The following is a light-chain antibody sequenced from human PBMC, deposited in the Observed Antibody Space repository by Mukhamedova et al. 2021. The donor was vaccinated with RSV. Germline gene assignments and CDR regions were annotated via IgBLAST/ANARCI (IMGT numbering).Light chain of an antibody. CDR2: HDT. Sequence: VSPGETASITCSGDKLVNKYVCWYQQKPGQSPVLVIYHDTKRPSGIPERFSGSISGNTATLTISGTQAMDEADYYCQSWDSSTDYV. V-gene: IGLV3-1*01. J-gene: IGLJ1*01. CDR3: QSWDSSTDYV. CDR1: KLVNKY.